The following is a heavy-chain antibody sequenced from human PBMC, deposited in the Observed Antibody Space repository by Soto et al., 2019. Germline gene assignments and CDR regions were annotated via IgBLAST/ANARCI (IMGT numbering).Heavy chain of an antibody. D-gene: IGHD2-15*01. CDR1: GYTFSSYT. CDR2: IIPILGIA. Sequence: GASVKVSCKASGYTFSSYTISWVRQAPGQGLEWMGRIIPILGIANYAQKFQGRVTITADKSTSTAYMELSSLRSEDTAVYYCARSVGSGGGSCDYWGQGTLVTVSS. J-gene: IGHJ4*02. CDR3: ARSVGSGGGSCDY. V-gene: IGHV1-69*02.